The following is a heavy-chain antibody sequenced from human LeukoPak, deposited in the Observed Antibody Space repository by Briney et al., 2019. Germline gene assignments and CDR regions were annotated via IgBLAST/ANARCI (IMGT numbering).Heavy chain of an antibody. D-gene: IGHD2-15*01. J-gene: IGHJ4*02. CDR3: ARRYCSGGSCYEDY. CDR2: INSDGSWT. V-gene: IGHV3-74*01. CDR1: GNYW. Sequence: PGGSLRLSCAASGNYWMHWVRQVPGKGLVWVSHINSDGSWTSYADSVKGRFTISKDNAKNTVYLQMNSLRAEDTAVYYCARRYCSGGSCYEDYWGQGTLVTVSS.